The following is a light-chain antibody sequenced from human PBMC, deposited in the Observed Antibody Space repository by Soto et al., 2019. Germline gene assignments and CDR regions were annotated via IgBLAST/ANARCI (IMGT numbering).Light chain of an antibody. J-gene: IGKJ2*01. CDR3: MQATQFPPYT. Sequence: DIVLTQTPLSSPVTLGQPASISCRSSQSLVHSDGSTYLNWLQLRPGQPPRLLIYKISNRLSGVLDRFSGSGAGTDFTLKISRVEAEDVGVYYCMQATQFPPYTFGQGTKLEIK. V-gene: IGKV2-24*01. CDR1: QSLVHSDGSTY. CDR2: KIS.